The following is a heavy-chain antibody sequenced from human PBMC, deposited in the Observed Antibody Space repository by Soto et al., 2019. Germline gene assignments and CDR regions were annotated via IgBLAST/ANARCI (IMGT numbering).Heavy chain of an antibody. CDR1: GGTFSSYA. CDR3: ARAPFGTIFGVVIHGMDV. D-gene: IGHD3-3*01. J-gene: IGHJ6*04. Sequence: QVQLVQSGAEVKKPGSSVKVSCKASGGTFSSYAISWVRQAPGQGLEWMGGIIPIFGTANYAQKVQGRVTITADESTSTAYMELSSLRSEDTAVYYCARAPFGTIFGVVIHGMDVWGKGTTVTVSS. V-gene: IGHV1-69*12. CDR2: IIPIFGTA.